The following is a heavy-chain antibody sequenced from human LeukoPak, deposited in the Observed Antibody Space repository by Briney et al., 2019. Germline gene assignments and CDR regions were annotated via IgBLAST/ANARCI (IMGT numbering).Heavy chain of an antibody. J-gene: IGHJ4*02. V-gene: IGHV1-69*13. CDR1: GGTFSSYA. Sequence: SVKVSCKASGGTFSSYAISWVRQAPGQGLEWMGGIIPIFGTANYAQKFQGRVTITADESTSTAYMELSSLRSEDTAVYYCARSHYYDSSGYYYPGDYWDQGTLVTVSS. CDR3: ARSHYYDSSGYYYPGDY. D-gene: IGHD3-22*01. CDR2: IIPIFGTA.